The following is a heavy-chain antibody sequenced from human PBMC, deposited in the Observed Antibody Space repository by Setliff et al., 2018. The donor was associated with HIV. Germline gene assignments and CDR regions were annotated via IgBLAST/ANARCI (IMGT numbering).Heavy chain of an antibody. CDR3: ARDPALTYSGYVYWYFDL. CDR2: IIPIFGIT. Sequence: SVKVSCKASGGTFISYAISWVRQAPGQGLEWMGGIIPIFGITNYAQKFQGRVTVTADQSTSTAYMELSSLRFDDTAMYYCARDPALTYSGYVYWYFDLWGRGTLVTVSS. J-gene: IGHJ2*01. V-gene: IGHV1-69*10. D-gene: IGHD5-12*01. CDR1: GGTFISYA.